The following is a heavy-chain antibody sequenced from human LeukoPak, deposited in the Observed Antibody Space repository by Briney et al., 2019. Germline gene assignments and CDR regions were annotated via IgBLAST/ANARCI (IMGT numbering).Heavy chain of an antibody. V-gene: IGHV1-46*01. J-gene: IGHJ3*02. D-gene: IGHD5-24*01. CDR2: INPSGGST. CDR1: GYTFTGYY. CDR3: AREYLEMATIERDAFDI. Sequence: ASVKVSCKASGYTFTGYYMHWVRQAPGQGLEWMGIINPSGGSTSYAKKFQGRVTMTRDTSTSTVYMELSSLRSEDTAVYYCAREYLEMATIERDAFDIWGQGTMVTVSS.